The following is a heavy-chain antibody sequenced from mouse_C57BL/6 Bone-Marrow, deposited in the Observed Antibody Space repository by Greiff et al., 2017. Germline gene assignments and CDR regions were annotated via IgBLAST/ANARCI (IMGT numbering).Heavy chain of an antibody. Sequence: EVKLMESGGGLVQPGESLKLSCESNEYEFPSHDMSWVRKTPEKRLELVAAINRDGGSTYYPDTMERRFIISRDNTKKTLYLQMSSLRSEDTALYYCARIRSVTYWYFDVWGTGTTVTVSS. J-gene: IGHJ1*03. CDR1: EYEFPSHD. D-gene: IGHD2-1*01. V-gene: IGHV5-2*01. CDR3: ARIRSVTYWYFDV. CDR2: INRDGGST.